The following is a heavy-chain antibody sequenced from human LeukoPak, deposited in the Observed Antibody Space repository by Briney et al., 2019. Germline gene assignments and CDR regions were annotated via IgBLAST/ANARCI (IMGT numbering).Heavy chain of an antibody. V-gene: IGHV4-38-2*01. Sequence: SETLSLTCAVSAYSISSGYHWGWIRRPPEKGLEWIGSISRSGSTYYSPSLKGRVTMSVDSSKNEFSLNLRSVTAADTAVYYCARGYIGNSGRYYYYYMDVWGKGTTVTVSS. CDR3: ARGYIGNSGRYYYYYMDV. J-gene: IGHJ6*03. CDR1: AYSISSGYH. CDR2: ISRSGST. D-gene: IGHD1-26*01.